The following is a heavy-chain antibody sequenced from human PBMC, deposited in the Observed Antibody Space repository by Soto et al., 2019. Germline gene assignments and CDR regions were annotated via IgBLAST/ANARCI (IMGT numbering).Heavy chain of an antibody. Sequence: SLVKGSCKAVGSALRCSAVGWVRQAPGQGLEWMGGIIPIFGTANYAQKFQGRVTITADESTSTAYMELSSMRSEDTAVSYCADSRASGGSFDYWGQGTLVTVSS. V-gene: IGHV1-69*01. CDR2: IIPIFGTA. D-gene: IGHD2-15*01. CDR3: ADSRASGGSFDY. CDR1: GSALRCSA. J-gene: IGHJ4*02.